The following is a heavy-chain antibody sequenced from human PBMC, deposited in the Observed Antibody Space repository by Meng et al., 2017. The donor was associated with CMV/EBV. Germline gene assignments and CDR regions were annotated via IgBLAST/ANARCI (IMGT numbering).Heavy chain of an antibody. D-gene: IGHD3-10*01. Sequence: QIAWKGLVTTLGTPTLTLTLTFTVDSFSPSTSGGGVGLIRQPPGKALEWLALIYWDDDKRYSPSLKSRLTITKDTSKNQVVLTMTNMDPVDTATYYCAHRLHGSGSYYPYYFDYWGQGTLVTVSS. CDR1: SFSPSTSGGG. CDR3: AHRLHGSGSYYPYYFDY. V-gene: IGHV2-5*02. J-gene: IGHJ4*02. CDR2: IYWDDDK.